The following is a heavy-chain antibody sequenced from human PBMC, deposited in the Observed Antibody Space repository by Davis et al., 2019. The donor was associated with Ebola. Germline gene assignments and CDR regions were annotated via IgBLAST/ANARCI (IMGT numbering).Heavy chain of an antibody. J-gene: IGHJ5*02. CDR1: GYTFTSYA. CDR2: INAGNGNT. Sequence: AASVKVSCKASGYTFTSYAMHWVRQAPGQRLEWMGWINAGNGNTKYSQKFQGRVTITRDRSMSTAYMELSSLRSEDTAMYYCASQGGRQWLGGFDPWGQGTLVTVSS. CDR3: ASQGGRQWLGGFDP. D-gene: IGHD6-19*01. V-gene: IGHV1-3*01.